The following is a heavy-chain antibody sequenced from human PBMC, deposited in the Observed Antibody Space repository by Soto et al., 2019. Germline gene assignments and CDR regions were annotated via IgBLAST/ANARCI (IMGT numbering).Heavy chain of an antibody. CDR2: IYHSGST. CDR3: ASRIGARPF. D-gene: IGHD6-6*01. Sequence: QVQLEESGPGLVEPSGTLSLTCAVSGGSISSDNWWTWVRQPPEKGLEWVGEIYHSGSTNYNPSLESRVTISADKSKNQFSLKLKSVTAADTAIYYCASRIGARPFWGQGTLVTVSS. CDR1: GGSISSDNW. J-gene: IGHJ4*02. V-gene: IGHV4-4*02.